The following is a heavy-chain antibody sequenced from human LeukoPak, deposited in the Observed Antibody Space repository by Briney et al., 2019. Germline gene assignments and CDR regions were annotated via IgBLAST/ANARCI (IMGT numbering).Heavy chain of an antibody. J-gene: IGHJ6*02. CDR2: IYYSGST. CDR1: GGSISSGDYY. Sequence: SETLSLTCTVSGGSISSGDYYWSWIRQPPGKGLEWIGYIYYSGSTYYNPSLKSRVTISVDTSKNQFSLELSSVTAADTAVYYCARGLGYCTNGVCYKVYYGMDVWGQGTTVTVSS. V-gene: IGHV4-30-4*01. CDR3: ARGLGYCTNGVCYKVYYGMDV. D-gene: IGHD2-8*01.